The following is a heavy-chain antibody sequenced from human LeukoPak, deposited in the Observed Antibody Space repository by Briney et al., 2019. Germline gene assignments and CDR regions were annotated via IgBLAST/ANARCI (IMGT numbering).Heavy chain of an antibody. CDR3: ARADRHYMDV. Sequence: ASVKVSCKASGYTFTGYGISWVRQAPGQGLEWMGWISPYNYNTNYAQNLQGRVTMTTDTSTSTAYMELRSLRSDDTAVYYCARADRHYMDVWGKGTTVTVSS. V-gene: IGHV1-18*01. J-gene: IGHJ6*03. CDR2: ISPYNYNT. CDR1: GYTFTGYG.